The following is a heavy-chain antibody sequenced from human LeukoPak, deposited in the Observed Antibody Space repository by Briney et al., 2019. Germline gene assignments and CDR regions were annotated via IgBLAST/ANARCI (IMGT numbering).Heavy chain of an antibody. V-gene: IGHV4-59*01. Sequence: SETLSLTCTVSGGSISSYYWSWIRQPPGKGLEWIGHIYYSGSTNYNPSLKSRVTISVDTSKNQFSLKLSSVTAADTAVYYCARGPVAAAAKGFDYWGQGTLVTVSS. D-gene: IGHD6-13*01. J-gene: IGHJ4*02. CDR2: IYYSGST. CDR3: ARGPVAAAAKGFDY. CDR1: GGSISSYY.